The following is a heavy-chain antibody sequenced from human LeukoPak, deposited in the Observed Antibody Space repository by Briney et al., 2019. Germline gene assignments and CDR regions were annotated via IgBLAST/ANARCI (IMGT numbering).Heavy chain of an antibody. D-gene: IGHD6-19*01. CDR3: ARGAAQARIAVAGIYYYYMDV. Sequence: ASVKVSCKASGGTFSSYAISWVRQAPGQGLEWMGGIIPIFGTANYAQKFQGRVTITADKSTSTAYMELSSLRSEDTAVYYCARGAAQARIAVAGIYYYYMDVWGKRTTVTVSS. J-gene: IGHJ6*03. CDR2: IIPIFGTA. CDR1: GGTFSSYA. V-gene: IGHV1-69*06.